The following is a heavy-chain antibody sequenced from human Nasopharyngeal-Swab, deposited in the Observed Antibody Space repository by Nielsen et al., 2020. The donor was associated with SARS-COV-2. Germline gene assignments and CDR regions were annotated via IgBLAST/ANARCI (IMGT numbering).Heavy chain of an antibody. CDR2: IKQDGSEK. D-gene: IGHD2-15*01. CDR3: ARGGDIVVVVAATDY. Sequence: GESLKISCAASGFTFSSYWMSWVRQAPGKGLEWVANIKQDGSEKYYVDSVKGRFTISRDNAKNSLYLQMNSLRAGDTAVYYCARGGDIVVVVAATDYWGQGTLVTVSS. V-gene: IGHV3-7*01. CDR1: GFTFSSYW. J-gene: IGHJ4*02.